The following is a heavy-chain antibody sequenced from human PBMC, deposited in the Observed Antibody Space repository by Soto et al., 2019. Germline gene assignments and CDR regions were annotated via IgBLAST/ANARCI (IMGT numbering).Heavy chain of an antibody. CDR3: TRVLPGYVGFEDYFDH. D-gene: IGHD5-12*01. CDR1: GFTFSNYD. Sequence: GGSLRLSCAASGFTFSNYDMHWVRQSTGEGLQWVAAIGIVGDTYYPASVQGRFTISRDNAKNSLYLQMNSLTAGDTAVYYCTRVLPGYVGFEDYFDHWGQGALVTVSS. V-gene: IGHV3-13*01. J-gene: IGHJ4*02. CDR2: IGIVGDT.